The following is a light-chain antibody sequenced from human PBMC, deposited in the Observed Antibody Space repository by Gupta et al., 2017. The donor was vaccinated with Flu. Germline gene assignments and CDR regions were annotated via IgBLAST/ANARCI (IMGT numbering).Light chain of an antibody. V-gene: IGKV4-1*01. J-gene: IGKJ3*01. Sequence: LGDRATINSESSQSRDNSCNSKNYLAWYQQKSGQPPRLLIEWASRRESGVPDRISGRGSGTDFTLTISSLQAEDVAVYYCQQYDSYPFTFGHGTKVDIK. CDR3: QQYDSYPFT. CDR1: QSRDNSCNSKNY. CDR2: WAS.